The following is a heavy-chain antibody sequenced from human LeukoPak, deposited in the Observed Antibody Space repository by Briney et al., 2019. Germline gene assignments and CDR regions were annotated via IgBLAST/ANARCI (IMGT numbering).Heavy chain of an antibody. Sequence: SEILSLTCTVSGGSINNYYWSWIRQPPGKGLELIGYIYYSGSTNYNPSLKSRVTMSVDTSTNQFSLRLTSVSAADTAVYYCARDRGITTARGVPSWFDPWGQGTLVTVSS. CDR2: IYYSGST. CDR1: GGSINNYY. D-gene: IGHD3-10*01. CDR3: ARDRGITTARGVPSWFDP. J-gene: IGHJ5*02. V-gene: IGHV4-59*12.